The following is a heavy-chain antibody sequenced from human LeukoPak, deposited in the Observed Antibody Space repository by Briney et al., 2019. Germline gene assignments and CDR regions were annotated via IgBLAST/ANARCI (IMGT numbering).Heavy chain of an antibody. Sequence: HSGGSLRLSCAASGFTFSSYAMTWVRQAPGKGLEWVSGISGSGGRTNYADSVKGRFTISRDNSKNTLYLQMNSLRAEDTAVYYCAKDAAGPVDYWGQGTLVTVSS. CDR1: GFTFSSYA. D-gene: IGHD6-25*01. J-gene: IGHJ4*02. CDR3: AKDAAGPVDY. V-gene: IGHV3-23*01. CDR2: ISGSGGRT.